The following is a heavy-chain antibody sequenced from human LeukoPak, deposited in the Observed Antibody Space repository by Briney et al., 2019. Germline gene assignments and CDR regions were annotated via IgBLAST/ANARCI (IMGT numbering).Heavy chain of an antibody. Sequence: GGSLRLSCAASGFIFGGYAMPWVRQAPGKGLQWLAVISYDGGKTYYADSVEGRFTISRDNSKSTVYLEINSLRSEDTAIYYCARGFNDFWSGSQLEYWGQGTLVTVSS. CDR2: ISYDGGKT. CDR3: ARGFNDFWSGSQLEY. CDR1: GFIFGGYA. D-gene: IGHD3-3*01. V-gene: IGHV3-30-3*01. J-gene: IGHJ4*02.